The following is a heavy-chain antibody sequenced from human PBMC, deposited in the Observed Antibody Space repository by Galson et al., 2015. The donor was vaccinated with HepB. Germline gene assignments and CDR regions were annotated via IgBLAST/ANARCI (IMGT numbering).Heavy chain of an antibody. CDR1: GFTFSDHY. Sequence: SLRLSCAVSGFTFSDHYMDWVRQAPGKGLEWVGRSRNKANSYTREYAASVKGRFTISRDDSKNSLYLQMNSLKIEDTAVYYCARSSDTRDFDYWGQGTLVTVSS. CDR2: SRNKANSYTR. CDR3: ARSSDTRDFDY. D-gene: IGHD6-6*01. V-gene: IGHV3-72*01. J-gene: IGHJ4*02.